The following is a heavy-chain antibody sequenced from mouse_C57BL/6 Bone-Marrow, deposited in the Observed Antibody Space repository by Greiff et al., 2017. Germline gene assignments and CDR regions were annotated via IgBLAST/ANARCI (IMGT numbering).Heavy chain of an antibody. Sequence: VQLQQSGAELVRPGASVKLSCTASGFNIKDDYMHWVKQRPEQGLEWIGWIDPENGDTEYASKFQGKATITADPSSNTAYLQLSSLTSEDTAVYYCTTKGGRYFDVWGTGTTVTVSS. CDR3: TTKGGRYFDV. V-gene: IGHV14-4*01. CDR1: GFNIKDDY. D-gene: IGHD1-1*02. J-gene: IGHJ1*03. CDR2: IDPENGDT.